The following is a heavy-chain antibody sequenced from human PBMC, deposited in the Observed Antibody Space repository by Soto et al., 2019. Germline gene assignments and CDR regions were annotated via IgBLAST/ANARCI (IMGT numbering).Heavy chain of an antibody. Sequence: SETLSLTCTVSGGSMNDNYWSWIRQAPGKGLEWIAWIHSGGHSSSNPSLRSRVTISVDTSKNQFSLRLSSVTAADTAVYYCARAAPRYCCGGSCYSGRDYCGQGAPVTVS. CDR1: GGSMNDNY. CDR2: IHSGGHS. J-gene: IGHJ4*02. V-gene: IGHV4-59*12. CDR3: ARAAPRYCCGGSCYSGRDY. D-gene: IGHD2-15*01.